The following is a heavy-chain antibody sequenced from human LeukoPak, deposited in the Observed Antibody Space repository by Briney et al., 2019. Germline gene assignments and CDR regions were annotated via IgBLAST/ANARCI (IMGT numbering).Heavy chain of an antibody. Sequence: SETLSLTCTVSGGSISSYYWSWIRQPPGKELEWIGYIYYSGSTNYNPSLKSRVTISVDTSKNQFSLKLCSVTAADTAVYFCARGPYSYDSSGAFDIWGQGTMVTVSS. D-gene: IGHD3-22*01. CDR2: IYYSGST. V-gene: IGHV4-59*08. CDR1: GGSISSYY. J-gene: IGHJ3*02. CDR3: ARGPYSYDSSGAFDI.